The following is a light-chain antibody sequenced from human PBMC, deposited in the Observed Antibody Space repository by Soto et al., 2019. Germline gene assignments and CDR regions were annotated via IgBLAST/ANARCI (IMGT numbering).Light chain of an antibody. V-gene: IGKV1-6*01. J-gene: IGKJ1*01. CDR2: AAS. CDR1: QDIRND. CDR3: LQDYRYPPWT. Sequence: AIQMTQSPSSLSASVGDRVTITCRASQDIRNDLVWYQQKPGKAPKLLIYAASSLQTGVPSRFSGSGSGTDFTLTISSLQPEDVATYYCLQDYRYPPWTFGQGTKVDIK.